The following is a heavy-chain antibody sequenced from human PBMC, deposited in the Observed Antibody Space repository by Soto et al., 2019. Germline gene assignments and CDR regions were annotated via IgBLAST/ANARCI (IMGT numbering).Heavy chain of an antibody. V-gene: IGHV3-15*07. J-gene: IGHJ6*02. CDR2: IKTKSEGEAT. D-gene: IGHD2-15*01. CDR3: TTGSVEGV. Sequence: EVQLVESGGGLVKPGGSLRLSCAASDFTISNAWMNWVRQAPGKGLEWVGRIKTKSEGEATDYAAPLKGRFTISRVDSKNTLFLQMNSLKTEDTAVYYCTTGSVEGVWGQGATVTVSS. CDR1: DFTISNAW.